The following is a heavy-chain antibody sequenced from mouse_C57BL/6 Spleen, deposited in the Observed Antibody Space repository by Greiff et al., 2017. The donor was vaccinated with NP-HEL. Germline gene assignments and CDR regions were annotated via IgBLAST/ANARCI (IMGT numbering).Heavy chain of an antibody. CDR2: IDPGSGST. V-gene: IGHV1-55*01. J-gene: IGHJ4*01. Sequence: QVQLQQPGAELVKPGASVKMSCKASGYTFTSDWITWVKQRPGQGLEWIGDIDPGSGSTKYNEKFKGKATLTVDTSSSTAYMQLSSLTSEESEVYYCERGIYYGSSSSFAYWGQGTPVTVSA. CDR3: ERGIYYGSSSSFAY. D-gene: IGHD1-1*01. CDR1: GYTFTSDW.